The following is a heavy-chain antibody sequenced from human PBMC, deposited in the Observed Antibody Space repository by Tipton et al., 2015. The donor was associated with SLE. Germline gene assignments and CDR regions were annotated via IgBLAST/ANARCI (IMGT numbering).Heavy chain of an antibody. CDR1: GYSISSGGYF. CDR2: VFYRGNT. J-gene: IGHJ4*02. CDR3: ASSSGYFDY. V-gene: IGHV4-39*07. D-gene: IGHD3-22*01. Sequence: TLSLTCAVSGYSISSGGYFCGWIRQPPGKGLEWIGSVFYRGNTYYNPSLKSRVTISVDTSKNQFSLKLSSVTAADTAVYYCASSSGYFDYWCQGTLVTVSS.